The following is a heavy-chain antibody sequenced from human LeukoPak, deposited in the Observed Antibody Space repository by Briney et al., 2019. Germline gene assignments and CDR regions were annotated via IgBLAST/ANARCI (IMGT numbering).Heavy chain of an antibody. CDR2: MNPDTGNT. Sequence: ASVKVSCTASGYTFSSYDIHWVRQVSGQGLEWMGWMNPDTGNTDYAQKFQGRVTMTRNTSIRTAYMELNSLRYEDTAVYYCARGEGRYYDFSTGLEGTDYWGQGTLVTVSS. CDR1: GYTFSSYD. J-gene: IGHJ4*02. D-gene: IGHD3-3*01. CDR3: ARGEGRYYDFSTGLEGTDY. V-gene: IGHV1-8*02.